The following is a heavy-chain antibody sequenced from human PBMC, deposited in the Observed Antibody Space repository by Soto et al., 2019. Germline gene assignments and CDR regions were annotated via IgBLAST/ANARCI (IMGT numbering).Heavy chain of an antibody. V-gene: IGHV1-69*01. Sequence: QVQLVQSGAEVKKPGSSVKVSCKASGGTFSSYAISWVRQAPGQGLEWMGGIIPIFGTANYAQKFQGRVTITADESTSTAYMELSSLSSEDTAVYYCARDGRYCSSTSCYTNWFDPWGQGTLVTVSS. D-gene: IGHD2-2*02. CDR3: ARDGRYCSSTSCYTNWFDP. J-gene: IGHJ5*02. CDR1: GGTFSSYA. CDR2: IIPIFGTA.